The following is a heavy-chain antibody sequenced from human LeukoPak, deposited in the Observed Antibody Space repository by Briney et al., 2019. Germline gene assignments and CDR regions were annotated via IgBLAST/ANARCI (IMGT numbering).Heavy chain of an antibody. V-gene: IGHV3-21*04. J-gene: IGHJ4*02. CDR2: ISVGATYI. D-gene: IGHD3-22*01. CDR1: AFTFSNYN. CDR3: AKVGYYNDSSGYYLDYFDY. Sequence: GGSLRLSCAASAFTFSNYNMNWVRQAPGKGLEWILSISVGATYIYYADSVKGRFTISRDDSKKSLYLQMNSLRAEDTAVYYCAKVGYYNDSSGYYLDYFDYWGQGTLVTVSS.